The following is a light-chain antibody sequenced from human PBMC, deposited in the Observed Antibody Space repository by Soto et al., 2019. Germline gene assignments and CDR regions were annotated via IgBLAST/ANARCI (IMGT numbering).Light chain of an antibody. CDR2: EVS. CDR3: SAHTTSFTFV. J-gene: IGLJ1*01. CDR1: RNDIGSYDY. V-gene: IGLV2-14*01. Sequence: QSVLTQPASVSGSPGQSITISCIGSRNDIGSYDYVSWHQHQQGKAPKVLIYEVSSRPSGVSSRFSGSRSGNTASLTISGLQPEDEATYYCSAHTTSFTFVYGPGTKLTVL.